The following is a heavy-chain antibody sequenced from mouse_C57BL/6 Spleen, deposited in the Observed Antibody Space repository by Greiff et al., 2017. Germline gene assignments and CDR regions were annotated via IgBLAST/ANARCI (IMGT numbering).Heavy chain of an antibody. V-gene: IGHV1-47*01. CDR1: GYTFTTYP. CDR2: FHPYNDDT. Sequence: LVESGAELVKPGASVKMSCKASGYTFTTYPIEWMKQNHGKSLEWIGNFHPYNDDTKYNEKFKGKATLTVEKSSSTVYLELSRLTSDDSAVYYCARGGSSYLYWYFDVWGTGTTVTVSS. D-gene: IGHD1-1*01. J-gene: IGHJ1*03. CDR3: ARGGSSYLYWYFDV.